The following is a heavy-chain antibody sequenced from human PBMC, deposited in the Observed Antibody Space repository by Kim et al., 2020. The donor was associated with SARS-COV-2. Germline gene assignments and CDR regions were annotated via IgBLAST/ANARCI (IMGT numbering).Heavy chain of an antibody. CDR2: INPNSGGT. J-gene: IGHJ6*02. D-gene: IGHD5-18*01. Sequence: ASVKVSCKASGYTFTGYYMHWVRQAPGQGLEWMGRINPNSGGTNYAQKFQGRVTRTRDTSISTAYMELSRLRSDETAVYYCARDDRTAMVTWDYDNGMDDWGQGTTVTVSS. V-gene: IGHV1-2*06. CDR3: ARDDRTAMVTWDYDNGMDD. CDR1: GYTFTGYY.